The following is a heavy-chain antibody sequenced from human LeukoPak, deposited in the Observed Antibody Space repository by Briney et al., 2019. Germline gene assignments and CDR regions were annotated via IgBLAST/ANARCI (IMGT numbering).Heavy chain of an antibody. CDR2: ISWNSGSI. V-gene: IGHV3-9*01. D-gene: IGHD6-13*01. CDR1: GFTFYDYA. J-gene: IGHJ4*02. Sequence: GRTLRLSCAASGFTFYDYAMHWVRQAPGKGLEWVSGISWNSGSIDYADSVKGRFTISRDNAKNSLYLQMNSLRAEDTALYYCASSTGSSWSNPSFDYWGQGTLVTVSS. CDR3: ASSTGSSWSNPSFDY.